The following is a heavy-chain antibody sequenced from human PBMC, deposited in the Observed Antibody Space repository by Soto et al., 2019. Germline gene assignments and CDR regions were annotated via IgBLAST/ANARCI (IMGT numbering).Heavy chain of an antibody. CDR3: ATSSRYTVIGTPAGNHCYYGMDV. CDR2: IIPVFGTT. J-gene: IGHJ6*02. Sequence: QVQLVQSGAEVKKPGSSVKVSCKASGGTFSKCSISWLRQAPGQGLEWMGGIIPVFGTTYYEEKFQGRVTIIADGSTSTAYMELSSLRSADTAVSYWATSSRYTVIGTPAGNHCYYGMDVWGQGTTVTVSS. CDR1: GGTFSKCS. V-gene: IGHV1-69*01. D-gene: IGHD2-2*02.